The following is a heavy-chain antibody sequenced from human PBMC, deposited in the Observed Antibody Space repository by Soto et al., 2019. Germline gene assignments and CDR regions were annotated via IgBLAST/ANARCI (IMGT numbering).Heavy chain of an antibody. J-gene: IGHJ4*02. CDR1: GFSLSTSGVG. D-gene: IGHD2-15*01. V-gene: IGHV2-5*02. Sequence: QITLKESGPTLVKPTQTLTLTCTFSGFSLSTSGVGVGWIRQPPGKALEWLALIYWDDDKRYSPSLKSRLTITQDTPQNQVVLTMTNMDPVDTATYYCAHRPKGGGPFVYWGQGTLVTVSS. CDR3: AHRPKGGGPFVY. CDR2: IYWDDDK.